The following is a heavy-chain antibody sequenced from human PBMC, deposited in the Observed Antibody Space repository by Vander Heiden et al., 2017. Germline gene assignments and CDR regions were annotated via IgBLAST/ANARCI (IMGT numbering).Heavy chain of an antibody. J-gene: IGHJ3*02. CDR2: RSYEGSNK. Sequence: QVQLVESGAGVVQPGRSPRLSCAASGFPFSSSPMPGVRQAPGKGLEWVAVRSYEGSNKYYADAGKGRFTISRDNSKNTLYLQMNSLRAEDTAVYYCARGERGGPPIVVVITTVGSFDIWGQGTMVTVSS. CDR1: GFPFSSSP. D-gene: IGHD3-22*01. CDR3: ARGERGGPPIVVVITTVGSFDI. V-gene: IGHV3-30-3*01.